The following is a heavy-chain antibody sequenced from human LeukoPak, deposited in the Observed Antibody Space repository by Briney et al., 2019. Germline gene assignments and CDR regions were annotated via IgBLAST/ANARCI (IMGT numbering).Heavy chain of an antibody. Sequence: GGSLRLSCAASGFTFSSYAMSWVRQAPGKGLEWVGRIKSKTDGGTTDYAAPVKGRFTISRDDSKNTLYLQMNSLKTEDTAVYYCTTAIWWLAYYFDYWGQGTLVTVSS. CDR1: GFTFSSYA. V-gene: IGHV3-15*01. D-gene: IGHD5-12*01. CDR3: TTAIWWLAYYFDY. CDR2: IKSKTDGGTT. J-gene: IGHJ4*02.